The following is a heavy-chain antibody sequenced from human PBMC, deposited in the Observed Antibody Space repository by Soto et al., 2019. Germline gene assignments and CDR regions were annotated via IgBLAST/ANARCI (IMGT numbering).Heavy chain of an antibody. CDR3: ARDRLSITMYYYGMDV. D-gene: IGHD3-10*01. CDR1: GGSISSGGYY. CDR2: IYYSGST. V-gene: IGHV4-31*03. J-gene: IGHJ6*02. Sequence: SETLSLTCTVSGGSISSGGYYWSWIRQHPGKGLEWIGYIYYSGSTYYNPSLKSRVTISVDTSKNQFSLKLSSVTAADTAVYYCARDRLSITMYYYGMDVWGQGTTVTVSS.